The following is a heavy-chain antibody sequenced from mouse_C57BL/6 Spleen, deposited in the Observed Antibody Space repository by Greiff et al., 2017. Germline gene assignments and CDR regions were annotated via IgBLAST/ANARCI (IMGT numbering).Heavy chain of an antibody. V-gene: IGHV5-9-1*02. J-gene: IGHJ1*03. CDR2: ISSGGDYI. D-gene: IGHD1-1*01. Sequence: EVKLVESGEGLVKPGGSLKLSCAASGFTFSSYAMSWVRQTPEKRLEWVAYISSGGDYIYYADTVKGRFTISRDNARNTLYLQMSSLKSEDTAMYYCTRDGGFYGSSHWYFDVWGTGTTVTVSS. CDR3: TRDGGFYGSSHWYFDV. CDR1: GFTFSSYA.